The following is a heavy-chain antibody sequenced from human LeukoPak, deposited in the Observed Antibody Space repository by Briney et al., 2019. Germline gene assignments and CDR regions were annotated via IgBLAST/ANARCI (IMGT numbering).Heavy chain of an antibody. CDR2: IWFDKNQ. Sequence: GGSLRLSCAASGFTFSSSAMSWVRQAPGKGREWVADIWFDKNQHFADSVKGRFAISRDNSKNTVYLQINSLRAEDTAVYYCARDRHCVNGVCHSPPGMDVWGQGTTVTVSS. V-gene: IGHV3-33*08. CDR1: GFTFSSSA. J-gene: IGHJ6*02. CDR3: ARDRHCVNGVCHSPPGMDV. D-gene: IGHD2-8*01.